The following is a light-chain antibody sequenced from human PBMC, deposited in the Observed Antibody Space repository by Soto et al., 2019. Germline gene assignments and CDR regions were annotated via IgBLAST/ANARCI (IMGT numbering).Light chain of an antibody. CDR3: QQYNNWPRT. Sequence: IVMTQSPATLSVSPGERATLSCRASQSVSSNLAWYQQNPGQAPRLLIYGASTRATGIPARFSGSGSGTEFTLTISSLQSEDFAVYYCQQYNNWPRTFGPGTKVDI. J-gene: IGKJ3*01. CDR2: GAS. CDR1: QSVSSN. V-gene: IGKV3-15*01.